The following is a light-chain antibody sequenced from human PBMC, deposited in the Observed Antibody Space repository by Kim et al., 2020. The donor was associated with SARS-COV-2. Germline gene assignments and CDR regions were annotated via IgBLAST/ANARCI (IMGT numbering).Light chain of an antibody. V-gene: IGKV1-5*03. Sequence: TSVGDRVTITCRASQSISSWLAWYQQKPGKAPKLLIYKASSLESGVPSRFSGSGSGTEFTLTISSLQPDDFATYYCQQYNSYPWTFGQGTKVDIK. J-gene: IGKJ1*01. CDR2: KAS. CDR1: QSISSW. CDR3: QQYNSYPWT.